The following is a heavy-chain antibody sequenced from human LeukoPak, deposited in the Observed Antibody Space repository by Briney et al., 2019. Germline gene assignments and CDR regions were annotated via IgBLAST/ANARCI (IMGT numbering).Heavy chain of an antibody. CDR1: GFTFSSYA. V-gene: IGHV3-30-3*01. D-gene: IGHD5-18*01. CDR2: ISYDGSNK. CDR3: AREAGDTAMAGYFDY. Sequence: PGGSLRLSCAASGFTFSSYAMHWVRQAPGKGLEWVAVISYDGSNKYYADSVKGRFTISRDNSKNTLYLQMNSLRAEGTAVYYCAREAGDTAMAGYFDYWGQGTLVTVSS. J-gene: IGHJ4*02.